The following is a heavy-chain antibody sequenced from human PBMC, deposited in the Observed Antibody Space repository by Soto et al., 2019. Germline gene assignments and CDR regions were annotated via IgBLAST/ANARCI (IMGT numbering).Heavy chain of an antibody. D-gene: IGHD3-22*01. CDR1: GFSVNDNS. J-gene: IGHJ6*02. Sequence: PGGSLRLSCAASGFSVNDNSMTWVRQAPGKGLEWVSVVYGDGRLYYADSVKGRFTISRDNSENTVFLQMSSLRVEDTALYYCARTRLYDASGYYYYYYGMDVWGQGTRVTAP. CDR2: VYGDGRL. CDR3: ARTRLYDASGYYYYYYGMDV. V-gene: IGHV3-53*01.